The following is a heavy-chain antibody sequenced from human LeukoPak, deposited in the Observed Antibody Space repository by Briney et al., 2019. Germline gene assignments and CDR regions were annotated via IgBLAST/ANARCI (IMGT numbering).Heavy chain of an antibody. CDR3: ARDAQRGFDYSNSLQY. Sequence: GGSLRLSCAASGFTFSHYGMHWVRQAPGKGLEWVAVIWSDGTNQYYADSVKGRFTISRDDSQKTVYLEMNSLRTEDTAMYYCARDAQRGFDYSNSLQYWGQATLVTVSS. V-gene: IGHV3-33*01. J-gene: IGHJ4*02. D-gene: IGHD4-11*01. CDR1: GFTFSHYG. CDR2: IWSDGTNQ.